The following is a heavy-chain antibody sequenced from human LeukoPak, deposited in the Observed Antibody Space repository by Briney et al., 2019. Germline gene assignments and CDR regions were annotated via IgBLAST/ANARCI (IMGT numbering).Heavy chain of an antibody. V-gene: IGHV3-48*03. D-gene: IGHD5-12*01. CDR3: ARAVGYSGFSDY. Sequence: GGSLRLSCAASGFTFSSYEMNWVRQAPGKGLEWISYISGSGTVTHYADSVEGRFTISRDNTKNSLYLQMNSLRGEDTAVYYCARAVGYSGFSDYWGQGTLVTVSS. CDR1: GFTFSSYE. J-gene: IGHJ4*02. CDR2: ISGSGTVT.